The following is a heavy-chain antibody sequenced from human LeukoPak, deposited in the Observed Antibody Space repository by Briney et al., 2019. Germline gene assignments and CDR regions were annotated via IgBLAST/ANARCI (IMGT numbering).Heavy chain of an antibody. V-gene: IGHV3-23*01. CDR2: ISGSGGST. CDR3: AKDVLYSSSTTRWACDY. J-gene: IGHJ4*02. Sequence: GGSLRLSCAASGFTISNYAMSWVRQAPGKGLEWVSAISGSGGSTYYADSVKGRFTISRDYSKNTLYLQMNSLRAEDTAVYYCAKDVLYSSSTTRWACDYWGQGALVTVSS. D-gene: IGHD6-6*01. CDR1: GFTISNYA.